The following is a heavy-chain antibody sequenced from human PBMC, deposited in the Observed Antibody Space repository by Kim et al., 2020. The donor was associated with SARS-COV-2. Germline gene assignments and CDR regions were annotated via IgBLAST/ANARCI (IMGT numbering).Heavy chain of an antibody. Sequence: GGSLRLSCAASGFTFRSYPLHWVRQAPGKGLEYVSSITSNGDSTFYANSVKGRFIISRDNSKNTLYLQMGSLRAEDMAVYYCARDAYSSGRWYFDNWGQG. V-gene: IGHV3-64*01. CDR3: ARDAYSSGRWYFDN. CDR1: GFTFRSYP. D-gene: IGHD6-19*01. CDR2: ITSNGDST. J-gene: IGHJ4*02.